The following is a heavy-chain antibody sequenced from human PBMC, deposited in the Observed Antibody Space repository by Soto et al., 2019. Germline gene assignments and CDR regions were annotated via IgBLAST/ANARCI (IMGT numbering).Heavy chain of an antibody. J-gene: IGHJ4*02. Sequence: QVQLVQSGAEVKTPGSSVRVSCKTAGRTFLISAIAWVRQAPGQGLEWMGGSIPILGTIHIAQNFQGGVYSTADRSTSTAYLDLSRRRSADTATYFCARGKEWEQPANHYYFDYWGQGSQVIVSS. CDR3: ARGKEWEQPANHYYFDY. D-gene: IGHD1-26*01. CDR2: SIPILGTI. V-gene: IGHV1-69*06. CDR1: GRTFLISA.